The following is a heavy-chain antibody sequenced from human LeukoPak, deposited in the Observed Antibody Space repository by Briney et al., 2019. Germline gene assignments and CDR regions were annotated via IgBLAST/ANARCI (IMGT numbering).Heavy chain of an antibody. CDR3: AKGPSIVAGTANWFDP. V-gene: IGHV3-23*01. Sequence: PGGSLRLSCVASGFSFSNYAMTWVRQAPGKGLEWVSSIRGTGSSTYYADSVEGRFTITRDNSKNTLYLQMKSLRADDTALYYCAKGPSIVAGTANWFDPWGQGTLVTVSS. CDR2: IRGTGSST. CDR1: GFSFSNYA. D-gene: IGHD6-19*01. J-gene: IGHJ5*02.